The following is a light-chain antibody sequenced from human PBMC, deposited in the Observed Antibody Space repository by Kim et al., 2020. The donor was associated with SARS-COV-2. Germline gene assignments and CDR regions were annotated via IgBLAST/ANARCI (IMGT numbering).Light chain of an antibody. V-gene: IGKV1-5*03. Sequence: DIQMTQSPSTLSAFVGNRVSITCRASQSVDNWLAWYQQRPGKAPKLLIYQASKLASGFPSRFSGSGFGRDFTLTISDLQPDDSAIYYCKQYETLWTFGPGTKVDIK. J-gene: IGKJ1*01. CDR3: KQYETLWT. CDR1: QSVDNW. CDR2: QAS.